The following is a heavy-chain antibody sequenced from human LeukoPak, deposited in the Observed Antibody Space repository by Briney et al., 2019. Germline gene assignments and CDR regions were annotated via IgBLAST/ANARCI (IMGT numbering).Heavy chain of an antibody. V-gene: IGHV3-23*01. J-gene: IGHJ4*02. CDR2: IFPSGGEI. Sequence: GGSLRHSCEASGFTFSTFAMIWVRQPPGKGLEWVSSIFPSGGEIHYADSVGGRFTISRDNSKSTLSLQMNSLRAEDTAIYYCATYRQVLLPFESWGQGTLVTVSS. D-gene: IGHD2-8*02. CDR3: ATYRQVLLPFES. CDR1: GFTFSTFA.